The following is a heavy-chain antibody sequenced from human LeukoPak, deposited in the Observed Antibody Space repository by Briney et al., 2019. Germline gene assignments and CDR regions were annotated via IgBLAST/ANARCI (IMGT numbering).Heavy chain of an antibody. J-gene: IGHJ4*02. V-gene: IGHV3-7*01. Sequence: GGSLRLSCVGSGFSFSSYWMAWVRQAPGKGLEWVASIKQDGSEQRYVDSVKGRFTISRDNAKNSLFLQMNRLGAEDTAVYYCARDGYSSSWGQGTLVTVSS. CDR2: IKQDGSEQ. CDR3: ARDGYSSS. D-gene: IGHD6-13*01. CDR1: GFSFSSYW.